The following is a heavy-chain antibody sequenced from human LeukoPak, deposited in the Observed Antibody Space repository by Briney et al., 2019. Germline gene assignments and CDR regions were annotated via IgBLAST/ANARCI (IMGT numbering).Heavy chain of an antibody. J-gene: IGHJ4*02. CDR3: ARTQWLTYYFDY. Sequence: GGSLRLSCAASGFTFSSYAMSWVRQAPGKGLEWVSAISGSGGSTYYADSVKGRFTISRDNAKNSLYLQMNSLRAEDTAVYYCARTQWLTYYFDYWGQGTLVTVSS. V-gene: IGHV3-23*01. CDR2: ISGSGGST. CDR1: GFTFSSYA. D-gene: IGHD6-19*01.